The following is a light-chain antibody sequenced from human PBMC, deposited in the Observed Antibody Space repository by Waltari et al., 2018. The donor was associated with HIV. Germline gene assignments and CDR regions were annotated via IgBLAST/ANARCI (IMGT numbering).Light chain of an antibody. CDR3: CSYTGSSTRRPYV. J-gene: IGLJ1*01. CDR1: SSDVGSYNL. Sequence: QSALTQPASVSGSPGQSITISCTGTSSDVGSYNLVSWYQQHPGKAPKVMLYEVSKRPSGVSNRFSGSKSGNTASLTISGLQAEDESDYYCCSYTGSSTRRPYVFGTGTKVTVL. CDR2: EVS. V-gene: IGLV2-23*02.